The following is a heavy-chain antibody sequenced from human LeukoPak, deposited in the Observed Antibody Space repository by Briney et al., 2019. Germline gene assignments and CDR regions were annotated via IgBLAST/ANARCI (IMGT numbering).Heavy chain of an antibody. CDR2: IYYGGST. V-gene: IGHV4-59*01. CDR1: GASISSYY. CDR3: ARVADILTGYYLDY. J-gene: IGHJ4*02. D-gene: IGHD3-9*01. Sequence: PSETLSLTCTVSGASISSYYWSWLRQPQGKGLEGVGYIYYGGSTNYNPSLKSRVTISVDTSKNQFSLKLSSVTAADTAVYYCARVADILTGYYLDYWGQGTLVTVSS.